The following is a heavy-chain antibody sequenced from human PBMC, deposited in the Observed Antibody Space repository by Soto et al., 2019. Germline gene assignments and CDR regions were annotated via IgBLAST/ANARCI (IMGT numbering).Heavy chain of an antibody. CDR3: ARRGSGNYYDY. CDR1: GFTFSSFA. D-gene: IGHD1-26*01. Sequence: EEQLLESGGGLVQPGGSLRLSCAASGFTFSSFAMRWVRQAPGKGLEWVSSSSGSGDSAYYADSVKGRFTISRDNSKNTLYLQMNSLRAEDTAVYYCARRGSGNYYDYWGQGTLVTVSS. V-gene: IGHV3-23*01. CDR2: SSGSGDSA. J-gene: IGHJ4*02.